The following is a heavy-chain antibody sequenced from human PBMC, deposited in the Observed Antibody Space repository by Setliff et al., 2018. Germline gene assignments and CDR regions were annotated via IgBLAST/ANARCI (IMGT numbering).Heavy chain of an antibody. D-gene: IGHD6-19*01. J-gene: IGHJ4*02. CDR2: IIPILGIA. Sequence: GASVKVSCKASGGTFSSYAISWVRQAPGQGLEWMGGIIPILGIANYAQKFQGRVTITRDTSASTGYMELSSLRSEDTAVYYCARGNRQWLGKYDYWGQGTLVTVSS. CDR3: ARGNRQWLGKYDY. CDR1: GGTFSSYA. V-gene: IGHV1-69*10.